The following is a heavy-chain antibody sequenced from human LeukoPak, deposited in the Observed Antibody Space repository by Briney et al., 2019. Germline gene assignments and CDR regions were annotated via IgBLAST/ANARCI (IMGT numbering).Heavy chain of an antibody. CDR3: AKDGTTGIAVAGMEFDY. CDR2: LSSFSTAS. V-gene: IGHV3-23*01. CDR1: GFNLDGYA. Sequence: GGSLRLSCAASGFNLDGYAMSWVRQAPGKGLEWVSALSSFSTASYYADSVKGRFFISRDNSKNTLYLQMNSLRAEDTAVYYCAKDGTTGIAVAGMEFDYWGQGTLVTVSS. D-gene: IGHD6-19*01. J-gene: IGHJ4*02.